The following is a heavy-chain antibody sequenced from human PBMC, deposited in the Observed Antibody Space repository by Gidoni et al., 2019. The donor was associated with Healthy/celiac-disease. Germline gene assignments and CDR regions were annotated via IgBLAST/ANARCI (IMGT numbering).Heavy chain of an antibody. CDR2: ISGSGGST. V-gene: IGHV3-23*01. CDR1: GFTFSSYA. Sequence: EVQLLESGGGLVQPGGSLRLSCAASGFTFSSYAMNWVRQAPGKGLEWVTVISGSGGSTYYADSVKGRFTISRDNSKNTRYLQMNSLRAEDTAVYYCAKGLSLRFGELDYYYGMDVWGQGTTVTVSS. D-gene: IGHD3-10*01. CDR3: AKGLSLRFGELDYYYGMDV. J-gene: IGHJ6*02.